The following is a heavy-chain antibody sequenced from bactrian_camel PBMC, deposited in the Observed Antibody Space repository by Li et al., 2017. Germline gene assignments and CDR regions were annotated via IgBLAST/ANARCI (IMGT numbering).Heavy chain of an antibody. CDR3: AAGWSYGVGTLLRRHYDY. CDR2: LLTGPGDT. Sequence: LVESGGGLVQPGGSLRLACAASGYTYNRQCMVWFRQRPGKERGGVARLLTGPGDTYYADSVKGRFTISQDNAKSTVYLQMDHLKTEDTAIYYCAAGWSYGVGTLLRRHYDYWGQGTQVTVS. D-gene: IGHD5*01. J-gene: IGHJ4*01. CDR1: GYTYNRQC. V-gene: IGHV3S1*01.